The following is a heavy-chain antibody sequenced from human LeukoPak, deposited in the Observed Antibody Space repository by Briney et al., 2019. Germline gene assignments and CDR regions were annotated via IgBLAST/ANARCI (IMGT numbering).Heavy chain of an antibody. CDR3: ARLPAYCSSTSCYYDY. Sequence: PGDSLRLSCAASGFTFSSYSMNWVRQAPGKGLEWVSYISSSSSTIYYADSVKGRFTISRDNAKNSLYLQMNSLRAEDTAVYYCARLPAYCSSTSCYYDYWGQGTLVTVSS. V-gene: IGHV3-48*04. CDR2: ISSSSSTI. CDR1: GFTFSSYS. J-gene: IGHJ4*02. D-gene: IGHD2-2*01.